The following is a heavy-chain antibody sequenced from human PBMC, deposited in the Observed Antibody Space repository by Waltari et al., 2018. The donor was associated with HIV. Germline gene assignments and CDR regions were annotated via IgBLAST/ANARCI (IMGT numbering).Heavy chain of an antibody. D-gene: IGHD3-10*01. CDR1: GGSLTDFY. Sequence: QVQLQQWGAGQLKASETLSLTCAVYGGSLTDFYWTLILQCPGRGLEWIAEINQSGRSDFNPSLKSRVTIAIDPAKKQFSLTLKSVTAADTGVYYCARESRRRIRQGGINWFDPWGQGTPVNVLS. CDR2: INQSGRS. J-gene: IGHJ5*02. CDR3: ARESRRRIRQGGINWFDP. V-gene: IGHV4-34*01.